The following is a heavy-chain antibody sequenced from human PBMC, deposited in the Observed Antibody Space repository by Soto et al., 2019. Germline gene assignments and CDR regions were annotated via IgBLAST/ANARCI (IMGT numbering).Heavy chain of an antibody. Sequence: GASVKGSCKASGYTFTCYYMHWVRQAPGQGLEWMGWINPNSGGTNYAQKFQGWVTMTRDTSISTAYMELSRLRSDDTAVYYRARDRAAAASFDWGQGTLVTVSS. V-gene: IGHV1-2*04. CDR3: ARDRAAAASFD. CDR1: GYTFTCYY. J-gene: IGHJ4*02. CDR2: INPNSGGT. D-gene: IGHD6-13*01.